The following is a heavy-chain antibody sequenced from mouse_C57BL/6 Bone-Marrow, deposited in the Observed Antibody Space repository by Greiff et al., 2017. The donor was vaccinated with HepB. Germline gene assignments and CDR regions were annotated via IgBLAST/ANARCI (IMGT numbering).Heavy chain of an antibody. J-gene: IGHJ3*01. V-gene: IGHV15-2*01. CDR2: ILPSIGRT. CDR3: ERDLAY. Sequence: QVQLKQSGSELMSPGSSVKLSCKDSDSEFSPIDYMCWVRQTPGHGFERFGGILPSIGRTIYGEKFEDKATLDADTLSNTAYLEHNSLTSEDSAIYYYERDLAYWGKGPLVTVAA. CDR1: DSEFSPIDY.